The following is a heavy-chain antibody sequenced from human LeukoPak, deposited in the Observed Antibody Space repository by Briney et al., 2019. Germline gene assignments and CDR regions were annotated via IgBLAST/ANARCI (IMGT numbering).Heavy chain of an antibody. D-gene: IGHD3-10*02. Sequence: GGSLRLSCAASGFTFNSYEMNWVRQAPGKGLEWVSYISSSGSTIYYADSVKGRFTISRDNAKNSLYLQMNSLRAEDTAVYYCAERGITMIGGVWGKGTTVTISS. CDR3: AERGITMIGGV. CDR1: GFTFNSYE. V-gene: IGHV3-48*03. CDR2: ISSSGSTI. J-gene: IGHJ6*04.